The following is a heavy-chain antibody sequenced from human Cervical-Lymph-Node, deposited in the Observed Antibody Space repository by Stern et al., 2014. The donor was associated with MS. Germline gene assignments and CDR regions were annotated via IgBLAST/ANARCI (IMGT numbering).Heavy chain of an antibody. CDR2: IGTAGDT. J-gene: IGHJ6*02. D-gene: IGHD6-13*01. V-gene: IGHV3-13*01. CDR3: ARAPSAGQYYYGMDV. CDR1: GFTFSSYD. Sequence: VQLVESGGGLVQPGGSLRLSCAASGFTFSSYDMHWVRQPTGKGLEWVSAIGTAGDTYYPGSVKGRFTISRENAKNSLYLQMNSLRAGDTAVYYCARAPSAGQYYYGMDVWGQGTTVTVSS.